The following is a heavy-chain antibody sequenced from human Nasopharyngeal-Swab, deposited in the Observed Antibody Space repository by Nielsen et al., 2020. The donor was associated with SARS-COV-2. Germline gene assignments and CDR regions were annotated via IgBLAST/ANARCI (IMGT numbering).Heavy chain of an antibody. CDR3: ARSLYYYYDSSGYSL. Sequence: GESLKTSCAASGFTFSSYAMSWVRQAPGKGLEWVSAISGSGGSTYYADSVKGRFTISRDNSKNSLYLQMNSLRAEDTAVYYCARSLYYYYDSSGYSLWGQGTLVTVSS. CDR2: ISGSGGST. J-gene: IGHJ4*02. V-gene: IGHV3-23*01. D-gene: IGHD3-22*01. CDR1: GFTFSSYA.